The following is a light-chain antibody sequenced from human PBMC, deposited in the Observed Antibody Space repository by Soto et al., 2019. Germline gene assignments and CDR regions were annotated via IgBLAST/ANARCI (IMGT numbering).Light chain of an antibody. CDR3: AAWDASLDGYV. Sequence: VLTQPPSASGTPGQRVTISCSTSSSNLGDNAVNWYQHVPGTAPKLLIYSYDQRPSGVPDRFSGSKSGTSASLAISGLQSEDEADYYCAAWDASLDGYVFGTGTKVTV. V-gene: IGLV1-44*01. CDR2: SYD. J-gene: IGLJ1*01. CDR1: SSNLGDNA.